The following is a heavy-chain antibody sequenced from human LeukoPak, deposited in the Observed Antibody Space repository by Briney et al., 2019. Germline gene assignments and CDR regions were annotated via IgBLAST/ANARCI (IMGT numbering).Heavy chain of an antibody. Sequence: GGSLRLSCTASGFTFGDYAMSWVRQAPGKGLEWVGFIRSKAYGGTTEYAASVKGRFTISRDDSKSIAYLQMNSLKTEDTAVYYCTREDIVVVPAAIENYYYGMDVWGLGTTVTVSS. D-gene: IGHD2-2*01. CDR3: TREDIVVVPAAIENYYYGMDV. J-gene: IGHJ6*02. V-gene: IGHV3-49*04. CDR1: GFTFGDYA. CDR2: IRSKAYGGTT.